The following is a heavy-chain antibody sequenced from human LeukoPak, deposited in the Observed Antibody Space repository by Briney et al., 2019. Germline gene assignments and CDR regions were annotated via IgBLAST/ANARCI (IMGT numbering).Heavy chain of an antibody. CDR2: ISGSGGST. CDR3: ARESYDYVWGSYRPGEY. J-gene: IGHJ4*02. Sequence: GGSLRLSCAASGFTFSSYAMSWVRQAPGKGLEWVSAISGSGGSTYYADSVKGRFTISRDNSKNTLHLQMNSLRAEDTAVYYCARESYDYVWGSYRPGEYWGQGTLVTVSS. D-gene: IGHD3-16*02. V-gene: IGHV3-23*01. CDR1: GFTFSSYA.